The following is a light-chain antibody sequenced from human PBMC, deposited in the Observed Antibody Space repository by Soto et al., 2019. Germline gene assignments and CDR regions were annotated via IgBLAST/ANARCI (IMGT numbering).Light chain of an antibody. Sequence: SYELTQPPSVSVAPGETARIPCGGNDIGSKSVHWYQQKPGQAPVLVVYDDSDRPSGIPERFSGASSGNTATLTISRAEAGDEADYYCQVWDSSSDHVVFGRGTKLTVL. CDR3: QVWDSSSDHVV. V-gene: IGLV3-21*02. J-gene: IGLJ2*01. CDR1: DIGSKS. CDR2: DDS.